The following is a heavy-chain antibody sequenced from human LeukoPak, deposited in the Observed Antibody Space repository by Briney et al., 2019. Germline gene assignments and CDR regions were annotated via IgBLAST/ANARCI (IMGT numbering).Heavy chain of an antibody. V-gene: IGHV5-51*01. CDR2: IYPGDSDT. CDR1: GYSFTSYR. J-gene: IGHJ5*02. D-gene: IGHD2-2*01. CDR3: ARRQILGYCSSTSCYGNWFDP. Sequence: GESLKISCKGSGYSFTSYRIGWVRQMPGKGLEWMGIIYPGDSDTRYSPSFQGQVTISADKSISTAYLQWSSLKASDTAMYYCARRQILGYCSSTSCYGNWFDPWGQGTLVTVSS.